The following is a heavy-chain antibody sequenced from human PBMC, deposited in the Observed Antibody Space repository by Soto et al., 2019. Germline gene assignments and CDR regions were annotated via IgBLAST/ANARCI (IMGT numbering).Heavy chain of an antibody. CDR2: ISWDSGSI. Sequence: QLVESGGGLVQPGRSLRLSCVASGFRFDEYAIHWVRQAPGKVLEWVSGISWDSGSINYAGSVRGRFTVSRYNAKNSLYLHMTSLRSEDTAFYYCAKIVTRHSLVPVFDQWGQGALVSVSS. CDR3: AKIVTRHSLVPVFDQ. J-gene: IGHJ4*02. CDR1: GFRFDEYA. D-gene: IGHD2-21*01. V-gene: IGHV3-9*01.